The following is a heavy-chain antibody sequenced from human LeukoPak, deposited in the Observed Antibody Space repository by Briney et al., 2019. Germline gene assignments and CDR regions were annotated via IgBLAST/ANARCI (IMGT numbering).Heavy chain of an antibody. CDR3: ATYRQVLLPFES. CDR1: GFTFSSYS. J-gene: IGHJ4*02. Sequence: GESLRLSCAASGFTFSSYSMNWVRQAPGKGLEWVSGISGSDGSTNYADSVKGRFTISRENSKNTLYLQMNSLRAEDTAIYYCATYRQVLLPFESWGQGTLVTVSS. V-gene: IGHV3-23*01. D-gene: IGHD2-8*02. CDR2: ISGSDGST.